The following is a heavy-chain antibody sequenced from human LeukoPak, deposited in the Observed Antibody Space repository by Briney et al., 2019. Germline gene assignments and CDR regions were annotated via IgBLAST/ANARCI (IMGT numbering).Heavy chain of an antibody. V-gene: IGHV3-48*03. Sequence: PGGSLRLSCAASGFTFSSYEMNWVRQAPGKGLEWVSYISGSGSTIYYADSVKGRFTISRDNAKNSLYPQMNSLRAEDTAVYYCARGKLCADYWGQGTLVTVSS. J-gene: IGHJ4*02. CDR1: GFTFSSYE. CDR3: ARGKLCADY. D-gene: IGHD2/OR15-2a*01. CDR2: ISGSGSTI.